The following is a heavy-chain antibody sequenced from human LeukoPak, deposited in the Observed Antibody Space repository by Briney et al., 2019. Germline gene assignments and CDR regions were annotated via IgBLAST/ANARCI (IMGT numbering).Heavy chain of an antibody. V-gene: IGHV3-23*01. CDR3: AKDLAYCSGGSCYYGYFDY. Sequence: GGSLRLSCAASGFTFSSYAMSWVRQAPGKGLEWVSAIRGSGGSTYYADSVKGRFTISRDNSKNTLYLQMNSLRAEDTAVYCCAKDLAYCSGGSCYYGYFDYWGQGTLVTVSS. D-gene: IGHD2-15*01. CDR1: GFTFSSYA. J-gene: IGHJ4*02. CDR2: IRGSGGST.